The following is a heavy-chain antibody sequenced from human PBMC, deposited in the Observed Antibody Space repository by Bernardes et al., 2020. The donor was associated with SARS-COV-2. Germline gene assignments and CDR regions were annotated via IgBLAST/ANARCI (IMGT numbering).Heavy chain of an antibody. D-gene: IGHD2-15*01. Sequence: SETLSLTCTVSGGSVSSYYWSWLRQPPAKGVEWIGYIFYSGSTNYNPSLKSRVNISVDPSKNQLSLKLSSVTAADTAVYYCATPRYCSGGNCQGAFHIWGQGTMVTVSS. CDR1: GGSVSSYY. CDR3: ATPRYCSGGNCQGAFHI. V-gene: IGHV4-59*02. CDR2: IFYSGST. J-gene: IGHJ3*02.